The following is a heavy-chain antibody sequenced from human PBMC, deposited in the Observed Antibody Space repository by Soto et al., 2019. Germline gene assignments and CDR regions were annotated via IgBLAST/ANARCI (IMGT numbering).Heavy chain of an antibody. Sequence: PSDTLSLTCPVSGGSISISDYYWSWIRQPPGKGLEWIGYIYYSGITYYNPSLKSRVTISIDTSKNQFSLNLSSVTAADTAVYYCARARLRYFDWFNPLRNWFAPWAQGTLVTVSS. V-gene: IGHV4-30-4*02. D-gene: IGHD3-9*01. CDR1: GGSISISDYY. CDR3: ARARLRYFDWFNPLRNWFAP. CDR2: IYYSGIT. J-gene: IGHJ5*02.